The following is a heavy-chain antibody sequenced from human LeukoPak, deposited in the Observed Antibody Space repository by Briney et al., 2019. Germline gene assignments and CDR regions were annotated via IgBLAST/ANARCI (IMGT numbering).Heavy chain of an antibody. V-gene: IGHV3-7*01. CDR2: IKQDGSEI. Sequence: GGSLRLSCAASGFTFSGYWMSWVRQAPGKGPGWVANIKQDGSEIYYVDSVKGRFTIPRDNAKNPLYLQMNSLRAEDTAVYYCARDKAVGPTLLDYWGQGTLVTVSS. CDR1: GFTFSGYW. D-gene: IGHD1-26*01. J-gene: IGHJ4*02. CDR3: ARDKAVGPTLLDY.